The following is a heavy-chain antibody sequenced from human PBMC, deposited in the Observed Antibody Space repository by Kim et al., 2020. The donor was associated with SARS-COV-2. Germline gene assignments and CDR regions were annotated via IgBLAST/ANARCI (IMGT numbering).Heavy chain of an antibody. J-gene: IGHJ6*04. V-gene: IGHV4-34*01. D-gene: IGHD6-6*01. CDR3: ARRHSSLDLDV. Sequence: SYSPSLKSRVTISVDTTKSQFSLRVTSVTAADRAVYYCARRHSSLDLDVWGKGITVIVSS.